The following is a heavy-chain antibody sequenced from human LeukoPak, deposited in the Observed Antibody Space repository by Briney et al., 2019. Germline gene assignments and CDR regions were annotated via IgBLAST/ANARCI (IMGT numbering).Heavy chain of an antibody. J-gene: IGHJ4*02. CDR1: RFTFSSYW. CDR3: ARDQYGKLDY. D-gene: IGHD2-2*01. V-gene: IGHV3-48*04. CDR2: ITSSGSTI. Sequence: GGSLRLSCAASRFTFSSYWMSWVRQAPGKGLEWVSYITSSGSTIYYADSVKGRFTISRDNAKNSLYLQMNSLRAEDTAVYYCARDQYGKLDYWGQGTLVTVSS.